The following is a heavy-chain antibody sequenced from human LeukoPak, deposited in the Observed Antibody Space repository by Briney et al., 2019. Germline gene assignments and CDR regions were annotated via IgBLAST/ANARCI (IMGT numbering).Heavy chain of an antibody. V-gene: IGHV3-7*01. CDR1: GFTVSSNY. Sequence: PGGSLRLSCAASGFTVSSNYMSWVRQAPGKGLEWVANIKQDGSEKYYADSVKGRFTISRDNSKNTLYLQMNSLRAEDTAVYYCAKDLDRYGDKAAFDYWGQGTLVTVSS. D-gene: IGHD4-17*01. J-gene: IGHJ4*02. CDR2: IKQDGSEK. CDR3: AKDLDRYGDKAAFDY.